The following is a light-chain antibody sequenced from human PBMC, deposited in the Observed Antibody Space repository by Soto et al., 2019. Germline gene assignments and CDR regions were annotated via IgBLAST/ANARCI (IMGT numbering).Light chain of an antibody. Sequence: EIVLTQSPGTLSLSPGERATLSCRASQSVGSSYLAWYQQKPGQAPRLLIYGASIRATDIPDRFSGSGSGTDFTLTISSLESDDFAIYYCQQRYSWLRVFGPGTKVDIK. CDR2: GAS. CDR3: QQRYSWLRV. CDR1: QSVGSSY. J-gene: IGKJ1*01. V-gene: IGKV3D-20*02.